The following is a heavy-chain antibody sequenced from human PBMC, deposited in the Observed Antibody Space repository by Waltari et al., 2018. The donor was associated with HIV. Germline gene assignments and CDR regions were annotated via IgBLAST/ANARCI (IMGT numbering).Heavy chain of an antibody. CDR3: ARDGGRRGPFGY. CDR1: GFTFSNYW. Sequence: EVQLVESGGGLVQPGGSLRLSCAASGFTFSNYWMSWVRQGPGKGLEWVANIKQEGSGKYYVDSVKGRLTISRDNDKNSVDLQMNSLRAEDTAVYYCARDGGRRGPFGYWGQGTLVTVSS. J-gene: IGHJ4*02. D-gene: IGHD3-3*01. CDR2: IKQEGSGK. V-gene: IGHV3-7*01.